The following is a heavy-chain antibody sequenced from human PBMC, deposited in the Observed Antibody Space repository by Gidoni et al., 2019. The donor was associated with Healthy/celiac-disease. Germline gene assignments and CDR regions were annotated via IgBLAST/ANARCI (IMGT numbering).Heavy chain of an antibody. CDR1: GFTFSSYS. CDR2: ISSSSSYI. J-gene: IGHJ6*03. Sequence: EVQLVESGGGLVKPGGSLRLSCAASGFTFSSYSMNWVLQAPGKGLEWVSSISSSSSYIYYADSVKGRFTISRDNAKNSLYLQMNSLRAEDTAVYYCARVPYSALSGRLYYMDVWGKGTTVTVSS. V-gene: IGHV3-21*01. D-gene: IGHD4-4*01. CDR3: ARVPYSALSGRLYYMDV.